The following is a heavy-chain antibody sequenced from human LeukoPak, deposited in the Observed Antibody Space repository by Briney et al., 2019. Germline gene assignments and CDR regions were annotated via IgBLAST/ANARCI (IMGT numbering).Heavy chain of an antibody. CDR2: INPNSGGT. V-gene: IGHV1-2*02. D-gene: IGHD3-22*01. J-gene: IGHJ4*02. CDR1: GYTFTCYY. Sequence: GASVKVSCKASGYTFTCYYMHWVRQAPGQGLEWMGWINPNSGGTNYAQKSQGRVTMTRDTSISTAYMELSRLRSDDTAVYYCARRLAADSSGPWGQGTLVTVSS. CDR3: ARRLAADSSGP.